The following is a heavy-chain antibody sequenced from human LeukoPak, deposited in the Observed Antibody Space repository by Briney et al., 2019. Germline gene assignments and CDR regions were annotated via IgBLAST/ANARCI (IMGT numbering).Heavy chain of an antibody. V-gene: IGHV1-69*05. J-gene: IGHJ4*02. D-gene: IGHD2-21*02. CDR3: ARESVAYCGGDCSLGDY. CDR1: GGTFSSYA. Sequence: ASVKVSCRASGGTFSSYAISWVRQAPGQGLEWMGGIIPIFGTANYAQKFQGRVTMTRDTSTSTVYMELSSLRSEDTAVYYCARESVAYCGGDCSLGDYWGQGTLVTVSS. CDR2: IIPIFGTA.